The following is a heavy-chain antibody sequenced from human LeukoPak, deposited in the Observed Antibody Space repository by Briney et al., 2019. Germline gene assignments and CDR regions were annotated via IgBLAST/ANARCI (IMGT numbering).Heavy chain of an antibody. Sequence: SETLSLTCAVSGGSISSSNWWSWVRQPPGKGLEWIGEIYHSGSTNYNPSLKSRVTISVDKSKNQFSLKLSSVTAADTAVYYCARDRYGSSWTYNWLDPWGQGTLVTVSS. V-gene: IGHV4-4*02. CDR3: ARDRYGSSWTYNWLDP. CDR2: IYHSGST. D-gene: IGHD6-13*01. J-gene: IGHJ5*02. CDR1: GGSISSSNW.